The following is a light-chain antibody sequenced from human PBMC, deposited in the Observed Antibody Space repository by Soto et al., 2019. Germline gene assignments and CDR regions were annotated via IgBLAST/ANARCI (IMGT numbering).Light chain of an antibody. Sequence: VLTQSPGTLSLSPGERATLSCGASQSVNINYLAWFQVKPGQTPKLVIYGTSNRATGIPDRFSGSGSGTDFTLTISRLEPEDVGVYYCQKYVNAPGTCGRGTTVEIK. CDR3: QKYVNAPGT. CDR1: QSVNINY. J-gene: IGKJ1*01. CDR2: GTS. V-gene: IGKV3-20*01.